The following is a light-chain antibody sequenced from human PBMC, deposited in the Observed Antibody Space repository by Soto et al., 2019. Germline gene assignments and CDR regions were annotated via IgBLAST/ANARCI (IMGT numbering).Light chain of an antibody. CDR2: SHN. Sequence: QSVLTQPPSASGTPGQRVTISCSGSSSNIGSNYVYWYQQLPGTAPKLLIYSHNYRPSGVPDRFSGSKSGTSASLAISGLRSEDEADYYCTSWDDSLNGPLFGGGTKLTVL. CDR1: SSNIGSNY. J-gene: IGLJ3*02. V-gene: IGLV1-47*02. CDR3: TSWDDSLNGPL.